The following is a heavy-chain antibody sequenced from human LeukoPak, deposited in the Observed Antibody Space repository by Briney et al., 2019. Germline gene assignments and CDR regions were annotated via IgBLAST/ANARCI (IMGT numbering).Heavy chain of an antibody. CDR3: AGGLGFYYDSSGYYEGDY. V-gene: IGHV4-34*01. CDR1: GGSFSGYY. D-gene: IGHD3-22*01. CDR2: IYHSGST. Sequence: PSETLSLTCAVYGGSFSGYYWSWIRQPPGKGLEWIGEIYHSGSTNYNPSLKSRVTISVDKSKNQFSLKLSSVTAADTAVYYCAGGLGFYYDSSGYYEGDYWGQGTLVTVSS. J-gene: IGHJ4*02.